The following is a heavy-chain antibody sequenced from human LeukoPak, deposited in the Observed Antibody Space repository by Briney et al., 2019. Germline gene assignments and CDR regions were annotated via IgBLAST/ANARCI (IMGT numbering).Heavy chain of an antibody. Sequence: GSLRLSCAASGFTVSSNYMSWVRQAPGKGLEWVSVIYSGGSTYYADSVKGRFTISRDNSKNTLYLQMNSLRAEDTAVYYCARDRGGYYDSSPGSAFDIWGQGTMVTVSS. V-gene: IGHV3-53*01. D-gene: IGHD3-22*01. CDR2: IYSGGST. CDR1: GFTVSSNY. CDR3: ARDRGGYYDSSPGSAFDI. J-gene: IGHJ3*02.